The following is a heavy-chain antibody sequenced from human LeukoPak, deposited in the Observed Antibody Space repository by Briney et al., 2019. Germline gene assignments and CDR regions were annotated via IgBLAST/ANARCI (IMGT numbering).Heavy chain of an antibody. Sequence: PGGSLRLSCAVSGITLRSTWMQAGRQAPGKGLVWVSRISGDGSRTDYADSVKGRFTISRDNRKNTLYLQMNSLRAEDTAVYYCARPFGPSVHFDYWGQGTLVTVSS. D-gene: IGHD2-8*01. CDR1: GITLRSTW. CDR3: ARPFGPSVHFDY. J-gene: IGHJ4*02. V-gene: IGHV3-74*01. CDR2: ISGDGSRT.